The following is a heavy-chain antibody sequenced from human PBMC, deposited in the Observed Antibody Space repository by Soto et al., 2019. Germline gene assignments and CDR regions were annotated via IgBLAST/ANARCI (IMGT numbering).Heavy chain of an antibody. CDR3: ARISGSYYYGMDV. CDR1: GGSISSSNW. CDR2: IYHSGST. D-gene: IGHD1-26*01. Sequence: QVQLQESGPGLVKPSGTLSLTCAVSGGSISSSNWWSWVRQPPGKGLEWIGEIYHSGSTNYNPSLKSRVIISVDKSKNQFSLKLSSVPAADTAVYYCARISGSYYYGMDVWGQGTTVTVSS. V-gene: IGHV4-4*02. J-gene: IGHJ6*02.